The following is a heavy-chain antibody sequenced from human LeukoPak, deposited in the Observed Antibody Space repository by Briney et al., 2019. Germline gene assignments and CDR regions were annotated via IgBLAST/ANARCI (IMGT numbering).Heavy chain of an antibody. CDR1: GGSISSSNW. CDR3: GRRPYFDILAGSQMWGTVDH. V-gene: IGHV4-4*02. CDR2: IYHSGST. D-gene: IGHD3-9*01. Sequence: SGTLSLTCAVSGGSISSSNWWSWVRQPPGKGLEWIGEIYHSGSTNYNPSLKSRVTISVDKSKNQFSLKLSSVTAADTAVYYCGRRPYFDILAGSQMWGTVDHWGQGALVTVSS. J-gene: IGHJ4*02.